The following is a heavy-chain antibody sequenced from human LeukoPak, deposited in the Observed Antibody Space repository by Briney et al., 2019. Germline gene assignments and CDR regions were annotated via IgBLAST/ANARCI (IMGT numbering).Heavy chain of an antibody. CDR1: GFTFSSYA. CDR2: ISGSGGST. CDR3: AKDPRNSDYFQH. D-gene: IGHD4-23*01. V-gene: IGHV3-23*01. Sequence: PGGSLRLSCAASGFTFSSYAMSWVGQAPGKGLEWVSAISGSGGSTYYADSVKGRFTISRDNSKNTLYLQMNSLRAEDTAVYYCAKDPRNSDYFQHWGQGTLVTVSS. J-gene: IGHJ1*01.